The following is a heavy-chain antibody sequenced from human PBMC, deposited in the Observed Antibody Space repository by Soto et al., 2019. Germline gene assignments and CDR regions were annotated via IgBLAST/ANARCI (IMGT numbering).Heavy chain of an antibody. J-gene: IGHJ5*01. CDR1: GGSISSYY. V-gene: IGHV4-59*01. Sequence: QVQLQESGPGLVKPSETLSLTCTVSGGSISSYYWSWIRQPPGKGLEWIGFIFYSGSTSYNPSLKSRVTISIDPAEYQFPLKPNSVAAADTAVYYCASMIGDPVPSFGSWGQGTLVAVSS. CDR2: IFYSGST. D-gene: IGHD3-10*02. CDR3: ASMIGDPVPSFGS.